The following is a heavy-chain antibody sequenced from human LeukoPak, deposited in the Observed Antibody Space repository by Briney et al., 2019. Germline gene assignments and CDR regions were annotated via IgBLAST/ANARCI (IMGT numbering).Heavy chain of an antibody. D-gene: IGHD6-13*01. CDR2: TYYRSKWYN. Sequence: SQTLSLTCAISGDSFSSNSAAWNWIRQSPSRGLEWLGRTYYRSKWYNDYAVSVKSLITINPDTSKNQFSLQLNSLTPEDTAVYYCARFIAAAGSAFDIWGQGTMVTVSS. V-gene: IGHV6-1*01. CDR3: ARFIAAAGSAFDI. CDR1: GDSFSSNSAA. J-gene: IGHJ3*02.